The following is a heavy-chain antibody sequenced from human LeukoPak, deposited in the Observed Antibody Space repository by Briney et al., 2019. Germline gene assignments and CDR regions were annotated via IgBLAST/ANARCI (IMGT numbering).Heavy chain of an antibody. CDR3: ARGRGLQLRLIGYYFDY. CDR1: GGSISSGSHY. CDR2: INTSGST. V-gene: IGHV4-61*02. D-gene: IGHD5-24*01. Sequence: SETLSLTCTVSGGSISSGSHYWSWIRQPAGKGLEWIGRINTSGSTNYNPSLKSRVTISVDTSKNQFSLKLSSVTAADTAVYYCARGRGLQLRLIGYYFDYWGQGTLVTVSS. J-gene: IGHJ4*02.